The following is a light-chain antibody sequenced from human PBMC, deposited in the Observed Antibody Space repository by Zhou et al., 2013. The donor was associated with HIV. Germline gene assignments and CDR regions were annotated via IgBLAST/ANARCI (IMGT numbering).Light chain of an antibody. J-gene: IGKJ5*01. Sequence: EIVLAQSPGTLSLSPGGRATLSCRASLNINNRNLAWYQQKPGQAPRLLIYGAFSRATGIPDRFSGSGSGTDFTLTISRLEPDDFAVYYCQQYGSSPITFGQGTRLDIK. CDR3: QQYGSSPIT. V-gene: IGKV3-20*01. CDR1: LNINNRN. CDR2: GAF.